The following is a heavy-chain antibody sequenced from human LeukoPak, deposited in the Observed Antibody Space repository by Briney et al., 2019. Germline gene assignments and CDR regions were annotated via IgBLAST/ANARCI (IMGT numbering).Heavy chain of an antibody. D-gene: IGHD3-22*01. CDR1: GFTFSSYA. CDR3: AKSPWYYYDSSGYYSF. V-gene: IGHV3-23*01. CDR2: ISGSGGST. J-gene: IGHJ4*02. Sequence: PGGSLRLSCAASGFTFSSYAMSWVRQAPGKGLEWVSAISGSGGSTYYADSVKGRFTISRDNSKNTLYLQMNSLRAEDTAVYYCAKSPWYYYDSSGYYSFWGQGTLVTVSS.